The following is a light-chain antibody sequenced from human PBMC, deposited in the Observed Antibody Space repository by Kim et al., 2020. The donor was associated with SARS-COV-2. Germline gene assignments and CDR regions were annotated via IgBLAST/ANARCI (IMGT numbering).Light chain of an antibody. CDR3: NSRDSRGNHPVV. J-gene: IGLJ2*01. CDR2: GKN. CDR1: SLRSYY. Sequence: SSELTQDPAVSVALGQTVRITCQGDSLRSYYASWYQQKPGQAPVLVIYGKNNRPSGIPDRFSGSSSGNTASLTITGAQAEDEADYYCNSRDSRGNHPVVF. V-gene: IGLV3-19*01.